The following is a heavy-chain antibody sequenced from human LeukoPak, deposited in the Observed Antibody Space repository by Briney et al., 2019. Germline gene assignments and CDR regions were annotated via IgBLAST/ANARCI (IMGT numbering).Heavy chain of an antibody. D-gene: IGHD1-14*01. CDR3: ARLLPGSEYFQH. CDR2: IYYSGST. J-gene: IGHJ1*01. CDR1: GGSISSSSYY. V-gene: IGHV4-39*07. Sequence: SETLSLTCTVSGGSISSSSYYWGWIRQPPGKGLEWIGSIYYSGSTYYNPSLKSRVTISEDTSKNQFSLKLSSVTAADTAVYYCARLLPGSEYFQHWGQGTLVTVSS.